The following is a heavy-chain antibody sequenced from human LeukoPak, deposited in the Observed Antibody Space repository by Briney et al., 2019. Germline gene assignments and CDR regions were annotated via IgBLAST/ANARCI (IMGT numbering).Heavy chain of an antibody. V-gene: IGHV3-23*03. J-gene: IGHJ4*02. CDR1: GFTFSSYA. Sequence: GGSLRLSCAASGFTFSSYAMSSGRLAPGKGLEWVSVIFGGGDVIYYANSVKGRFTISRDNSKNTLYLQMNTLRAEDTAVYYCATPNRGYGGIFDYWGQGTLVTVSS. D-gene: IGHD6-25*01. CDR2: IFGGGDVI. CDR3: ATPNRGYGGIFDY.